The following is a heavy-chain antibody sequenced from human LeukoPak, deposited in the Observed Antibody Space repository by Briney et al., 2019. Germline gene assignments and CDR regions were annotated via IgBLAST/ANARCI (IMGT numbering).Heavy chain of an antibody. Sequence: SETLSLTCAVYGGSFSGYYWSWIRQPPRKGLEWIGEINHSGSTNYNPSLKSRVTISVDTSKNQFSLKLSSVTAADTAVYYCARGHLPDYYYDSSGYYSPFDYWGQGTLVTVSS. CDR1: GGSFSGYY. V-gene: IGHV4-34*01. J-gene: IGHJ4*02. D-gene: IGHD3-22*01. CDR2: INHSGST. CDR3: ARGHLPDYYYDSSGYYSPFDY.